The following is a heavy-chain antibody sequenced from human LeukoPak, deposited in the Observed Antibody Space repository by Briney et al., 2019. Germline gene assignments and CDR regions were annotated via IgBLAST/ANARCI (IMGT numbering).Heavy chain of an antibody. D-gene: IGHD3-22*01. CDR2: INPNSGGT. V-gene: IGHV1-2*04. Sequence: GASVKVSCKASGYTFTGYYMHWVRQAPGQGLEWMGWINPNSGGTNYAQKFQGWVTMTRDTSISTAYMELSRLRSDDTAVYYCARGGNYYDSSGYFIDDYWGQGTLVTVSS. J-gene: IGHJ4*02. CDR1: GYTFTGYY. CDR3: ARGGNYYDSSGYFIDDY.